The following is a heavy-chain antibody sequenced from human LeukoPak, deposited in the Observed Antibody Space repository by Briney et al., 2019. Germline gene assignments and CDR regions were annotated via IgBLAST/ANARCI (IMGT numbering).Heavy chain of an antibody. J-gene: IGHJ4*02. D-gene: IGHD3-22*01. V-gene: IGHV4-59*01. CDR1: GGSISSYY. CDR3: ARHSHYYDSSGYLDY. Sequence: SETLSLTCTVSGGSISSYYWSWIRQPPGKGLEWIGYIYYSGSTNYNPSLKSRVTISVDTSKSQFSLKLSSVTAADTAVYYCARHSHYYDSSGYLDYWGQGTLVTVSS. CDR2: IYYSGST.